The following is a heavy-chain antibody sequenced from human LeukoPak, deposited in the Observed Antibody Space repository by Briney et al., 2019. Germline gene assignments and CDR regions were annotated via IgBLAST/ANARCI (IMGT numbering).Heavy chain of an antibody. CDR1: GFTFSSYG. D-gene: IGHD3-10*01. CDR3: ARAPGAVDPFDY. CDR2: IWYDGSNK. J-gene: IGHJ4*02. V-gene: IGHV3-33*01. Sequence: GGSLRLSCAASGFTFSSYGMHWFRQAPGKGLEWVAVIWYDGSNKYYADSVKGRFTISRDNSKNTLYLQMYSLRAEDTAVYYCARAPGAVDPFDYWGQGTLVTVSS.